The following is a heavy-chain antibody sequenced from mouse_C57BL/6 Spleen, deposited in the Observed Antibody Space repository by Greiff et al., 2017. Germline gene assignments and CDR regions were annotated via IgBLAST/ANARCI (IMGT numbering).Heavy chain of an antibody. V-gene: IGHV1-62-2*01. D-gene: IGHD2-4*01. Sequence: QVQLQQSGAELVKPGASVKLSCKASGYTFTEYTIHWVKQRSGQGLEWIGWFYPGSGSIKYNEKFKDKATLTADKSSSTVYMGLSRLTSEDSAVYFCARHEGGYYDYDGYAMDYWGQGTSVTVSS. J-gene: IGHJ4*01. CDR1: GYTFTEYT. CDR3: ARHEGGYYDYDGYAMDY. CDR2: FYPGSGSI.